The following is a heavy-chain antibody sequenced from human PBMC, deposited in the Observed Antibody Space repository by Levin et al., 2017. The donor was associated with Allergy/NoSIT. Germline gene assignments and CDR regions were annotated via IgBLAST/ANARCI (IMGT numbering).Heavy chain of an antibody. CDR3: TTEIRWSPVDLDY. CDR2: IKSKSDGGTT. D-gene: IGHD4-23*01. Sequence: GGSLRLSCAGSGFTFSDAWMSWVRQAPGKGLEWVGRIKSKSDGGTTEDAAPVKGRFTISRDDSKHTLYLQMNSLTTEDTAVYYCTTEIRWSPVDLDYWGQGTLVTVST. V-gene: IGHV3-15*01. CDR1: GFTFSDAW. J-gene: IGHJ4*02.